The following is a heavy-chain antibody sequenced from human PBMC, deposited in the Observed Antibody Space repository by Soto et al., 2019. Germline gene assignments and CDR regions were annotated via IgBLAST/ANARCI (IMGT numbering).Heavy chain of an antibody. CDR3: ARSRDHLVTTRGAFDT. J-gene: IGHJ5*02. CDR1: GYTFTAYY. D-gene: IGHD1-1*01. Sequence: GASVKVSCKASGYTFTAYYTHWVRQAPGQGPEWMGWINPNSGGTKFAQKFQGRVTLTRDKSIGTAYMELSSLRSDDTAIYYCARSRDHLVTTRGAFDTWGQGTLVTVSS. CDR2: INPNSGGT. V-gene: IGHV1-2*02.